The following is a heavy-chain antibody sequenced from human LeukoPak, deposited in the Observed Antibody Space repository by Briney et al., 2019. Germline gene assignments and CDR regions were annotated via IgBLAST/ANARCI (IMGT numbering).Heavy chain of an antibody. J-gene: IGHJ4*02. CDR1: GYTFTGYY. D-gene: IGHD3-16*02. CDR3: ARAVRGELGELSLISYYFDY. CDR2: INPNSGGT. Sequence: ASVKVSCKASGYTFTGYYMHWVRQAPGQGLEWMGWINPNSGGTNYAQKFQGRATMTRDTSISTAYMELSRLRSDDTAVYYCARAVRGELGELSLISYYFDYWGQGTLVTVSS. V-gene: IGHV1-2*02.